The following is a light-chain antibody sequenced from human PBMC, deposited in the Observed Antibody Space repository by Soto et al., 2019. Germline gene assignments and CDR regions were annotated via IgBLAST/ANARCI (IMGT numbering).Light chain of an antibody. J-gene: IGLJ3*02. V-gene: IGLV4-60*03. Sequence: QLVLTQSSSASASLGSSVKLTCTLSSGHSSYIIAWHQQQPGKAPRYLMKLEGSGSYNKGSGVPDRFSGSGSGADRYLTISNLQSEDEADYYCETWDSNPRVFGGGTKLTVL. CDR1: SGHSSYI. CDR3: ETWDSNPRV. CDR2: LEGSGSY.